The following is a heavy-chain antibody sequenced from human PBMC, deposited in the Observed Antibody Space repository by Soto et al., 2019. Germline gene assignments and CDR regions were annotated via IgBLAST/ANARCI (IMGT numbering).Heavy chain of an antibody. D-gene: IGHD2-15*01. V-gene: IGHV4-39*01. CDR2: IFYSGST. Sequence: QLQLQESGPGLVKPSETLSLTCTVSSGSISSTIYSWDWIRQPPGKGLEWIGSIFYSGSTYYNPSLKSRVAISVDTSKNQFSLTLTSVTAPDTAVYYCARQCRGVTCHWFVPWGQGTLVTVSS. J-gene: IGHJ5*02. CDR3: ARQCRGVTCHWFVP. CDR1: SGSISSTIYS.